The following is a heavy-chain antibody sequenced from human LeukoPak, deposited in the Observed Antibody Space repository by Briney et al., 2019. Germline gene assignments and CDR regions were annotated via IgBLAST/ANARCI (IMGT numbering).Heavy chain of an antibody. CDR2: IYYSGST. CDR1: GGSFSSYY. CDR3: ARGSLGGYGPREWFDP. Sequence: PSETLSLTCAVYGGSFSSYYWGWIRQPPGKGLEWIGSIYYSGSTYYNPSLKSRVTISVDTSKNQFSLKLSSVTAADTAVYYCARGSLGGYGPREWFDPWGQGTLVTVSS. V-gene: IGHV4-39*07. J-gene: IGHJ5*02. D-gene: IGHD5-12*01.